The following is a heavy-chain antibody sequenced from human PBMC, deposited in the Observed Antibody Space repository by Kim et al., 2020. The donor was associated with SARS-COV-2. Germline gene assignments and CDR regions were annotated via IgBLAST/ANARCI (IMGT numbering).Heavy chain of an antibody. D-gene: IGHD4-4*01. CDR2: T. V-gene: IGHV4-39*01. Sequence: TYSNPSLKSRVTLSVDTSKNQFSLKLSSVTAADTAVYYCAGRDYTYYFDYWGQGTLVTVSS. CDR3: AGRDYTYYFDY. J-gene: IGHJ4*02.